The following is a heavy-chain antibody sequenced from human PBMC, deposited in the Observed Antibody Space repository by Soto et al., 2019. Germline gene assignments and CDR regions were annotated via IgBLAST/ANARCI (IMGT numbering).Heavy chain of an antibody. D-gene: IGHD6-6*01. CDR3: ARSSQRGKWRFDP. V-gene: IGHV4-59*01. Sequence: PSETLSLTCTVSGGSISSYYWSWIRQPPGKGLEWIGYIYYSGSTNYNPSLKSRVTISVDTSKNQFSLKLSSVTAADTAVYYCARSSQRGKWRFDPWGQGTLVTVSS. J-gene: IGHJ5*02. CDR2: IYYSGST. CDR1: GGSISSYY.